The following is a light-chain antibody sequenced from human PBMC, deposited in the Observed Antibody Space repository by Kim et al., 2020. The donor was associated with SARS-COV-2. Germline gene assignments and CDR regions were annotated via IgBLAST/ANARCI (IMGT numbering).Light chain of an antibody. J-gene: IGKJ1*01. V-gene: IGKV3-20*01. CDR2: GAS. CDR1: QSVSSNY. CDR3: QQYSSSPAT. Sequence: EIVLTQSPGTLSLSPGERATLSCRASQSVSSNYLAWYQQKPGQAPRLLIYGASSRATGIPDRFSGSGSGTDFTLTITRLEPADFAVYYCQQYSSSPATFGQGTKVDIK.